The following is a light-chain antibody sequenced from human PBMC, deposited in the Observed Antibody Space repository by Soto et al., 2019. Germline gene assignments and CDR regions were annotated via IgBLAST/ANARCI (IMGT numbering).Light chain of an antibody. CDR1: QSISNS. Sequence: DIQMTQSPSSLSASVGDRVTITCRASQSISNSLNWYQQKPGKAPKLLIYAASSLQSGVQSRFSVSGSGTDFTLTISSLQPEDFATYYCQQSYSTPRTFGGGTKVAIK. V-gene: IGKV1-39*01. CDR2: AAS. CDR3: QQSYSTPRT. J-gene: IGKJ4*01.